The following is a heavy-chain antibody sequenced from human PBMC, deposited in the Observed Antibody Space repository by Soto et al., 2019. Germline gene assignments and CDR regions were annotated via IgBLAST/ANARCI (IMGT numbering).Heavy chain of an antibody. D-gene: IGHD3-9*01. J-gene: IGHJ6*02. CDR2: ISNSRNT. V-gene: IGHV4-39*01. CDR3: ARRPLYYDILTGYYMTSRYYGMYV. Sequence: SETLSLTCTVSGGSISNTPYYWGCIRQPPGKGLEWIATISNSRNTYYNPSLKSRGTISLDTSKNKVSLPLTPVTAAATAAYYCARRPLYYDILTGYYMTSRYYGMYVWGQGSTVTVS. CDR1: GGSISNTPYY.